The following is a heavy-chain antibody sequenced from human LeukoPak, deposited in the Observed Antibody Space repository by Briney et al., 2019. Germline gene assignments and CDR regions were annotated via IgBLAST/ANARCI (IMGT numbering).Heavy chain of an antibody. J-gene: IGHJ5*02. CDR1: GFTFSSYA. D-gene: IGHD3-22*01. V-gene: IGHV3-23*01. Sequence: GGSLRLSCAASGFTFSSYAMSWIRQAPGKGLEWVSAISGSGGSTYYADSVKGRFTISRDNSKNTLYLQMNSLRAEDTAVYYCAKDVYYYDSSGYYYWFDPWGQGTLVTVSS. CDR3: AKDVYYYDSSGYYYWFDP. CDR2: ISGSGGST.